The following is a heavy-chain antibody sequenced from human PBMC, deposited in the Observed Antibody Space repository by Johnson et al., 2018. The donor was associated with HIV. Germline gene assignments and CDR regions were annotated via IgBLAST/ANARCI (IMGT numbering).Heavy chain of an antibody. Sequence: EQLVAAGGCLVQPGSSLAPSCEASGFTFSGSAMHWVRQASGKGLEWVGRSRSKTNSYATASAASVKGRLTISRDASKNTAYLQMNSLKTEDTAVYYCTRQQWLGGGDAFDIWGQGTMVTVSS. CDR3: TRQQWLGGGDAFDI. CDR1: GFTFSGSA. V-gene: IGHV3-73*01. J-gene: IGHJ3*02. CDR2: SRSKTNSYAT. D-gene: IGHD6-19*01.